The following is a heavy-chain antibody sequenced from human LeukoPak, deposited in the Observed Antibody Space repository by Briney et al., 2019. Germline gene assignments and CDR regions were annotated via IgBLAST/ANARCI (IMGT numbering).Heavy chain of an antibody. CDR2: INAGNGNT. Sequence: ASVKVSCKASGYTFSDYAMHWVRQAPGQRLEWMGWINAGNGNTKYSQKFQGRVTITRDTSASTAYMELSSLRSEDTAVYYCGRAPPCVPLLDSGGRGTVVPVS. CDR1: GYTFSDYA. J-gene: IGHJ4*02. CDR3: GRAPPCVPLLDS. D-gene: IGHD3/OR15-3a*01. V-gene: IGHV1-3*01.